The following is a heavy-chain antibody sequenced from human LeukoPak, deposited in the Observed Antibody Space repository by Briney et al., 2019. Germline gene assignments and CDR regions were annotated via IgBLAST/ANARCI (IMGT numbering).Heavy chain of an antibody. CDR2: ISAYNGDT. J-gene: IGHJ3*02. CDR3: ARPRAPVTRISSFDM. V-gene: IGHV1-18*01. D-gene: IGHD2/OR15-2a*01. Sequence: ASVKVSCKASGYTFTNYGVSWVRQAPGQGLEWMGWISAYNGDTKSAQKLQGRLTMTTDTSTSTAYMELRSLRSDDTALYYCARPRAPVTRISSFDMWGQGTMVTVSS. CDR1: GYTFTNYG.